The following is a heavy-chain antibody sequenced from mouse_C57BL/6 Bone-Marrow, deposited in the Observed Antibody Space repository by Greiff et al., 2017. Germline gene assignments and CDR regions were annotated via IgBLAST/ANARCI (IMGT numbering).Heavy chain of an antibody. CDR1: GYTFTDYE. CDR2: IDPETGGT. D-gene: IGHD2-14*01. Sequence: QVQLQQSGAELVRPGASVTLSCKASGYTFTDYEMHWVKQTPVHGLEWIGAIDPETGGTAYNQKFKGKAILTADKSSSTAYMELRSLTSEDSAVYYCTRQSWVPWCAYWGQGTLVTVSA. CDR3: TRQSWVPWCAY. V-gene: IGHV1-15*01. J-gene: IGHJ3*01.